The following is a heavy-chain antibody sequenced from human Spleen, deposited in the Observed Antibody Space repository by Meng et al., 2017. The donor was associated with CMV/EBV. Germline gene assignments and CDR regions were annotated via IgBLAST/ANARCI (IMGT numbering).Heavy chain of an antibody. CDR3: ARVWYITSSGRPHYFDY. CDR2: ISPDRGGT. J-gene: IGHJ4*02. CDR1: GYTFTGYY. Sequence: GYTFTGYYMHWVRQAPGQGLEWMGWISPDRGGTKYAQKFQGRVTMTRDTSINTAYMELSRLRSDDTAVYFCARVWYITSSGRPHYFDYWGQGTLVTSPQ. D-gene: IGHD6-6*01. V-gene: IGHV1-2*02.